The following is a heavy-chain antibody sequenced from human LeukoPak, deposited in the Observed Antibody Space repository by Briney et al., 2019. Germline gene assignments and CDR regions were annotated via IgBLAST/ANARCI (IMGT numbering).Heavy chain of an antibody. CDR2: INHSGST. CDR1: GGSFSGYY. V-gene: IGHV4-34*01. Sequence: SETLSLTCAVYGGSFSGYYWSWIRQPPGKGLEWIGEINHSGSTNYNPSLKSRVTISVDTSKNQFSLKLSSVTAADTAVYYCARPGPPTAEFMDVWGQGTTVTVSS. CDR3: ARPGPPTAEFMDV. J-gene: IGHJ6*02. D-gene: IGHD2/OR15-2a*01.